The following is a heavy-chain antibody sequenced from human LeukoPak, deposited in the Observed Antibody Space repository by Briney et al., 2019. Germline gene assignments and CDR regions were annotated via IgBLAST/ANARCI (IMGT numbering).Heavy chain of an antibody. CDR1: GGSISSYY. CDR3: ARSGKSAYILDY. V-gene: IGHV4-59*01. D-gene: IGHD3-16*01. CDR2: IYYTGST. Sequence: PSETLSLTCTVSGGSISSYYWSWIRQPPGKGLEWIGYIYYTGSTNYNPSLKSRVTISVDTSKNQFSLKLSSVTAADTAVCYCARSGKSAYILDYWGQGTLVTVSS. J-gene: IGHJ4*02.